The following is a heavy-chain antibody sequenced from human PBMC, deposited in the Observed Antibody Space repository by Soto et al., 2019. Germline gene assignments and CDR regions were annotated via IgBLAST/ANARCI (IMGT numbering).Heavy chain of an antibody. J-gene: IGHJ3*02. CDR2: TYYRSKWYN. D-gene: IGHD5-18*01. Sequence: PSQTLSLTCAISGDSVSSNSASWNWIRQSTSRGLEWLGRTYYRSKWYNDYAVSVKSRITINPDTSKNQFSLQLNSVTPEDTAVYYCARDSGLWPSDAFDIWGQGTMVTVSS. CDR3: ARDSGLWPSDAFDI. V-gene: IGHV6-1*01. CDR1: GDSVSSNSAS.